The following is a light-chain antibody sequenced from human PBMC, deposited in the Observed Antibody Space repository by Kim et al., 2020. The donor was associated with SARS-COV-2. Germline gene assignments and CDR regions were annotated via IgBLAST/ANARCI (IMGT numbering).Light chain of an antibody. V-gene: IGLV2-23*02. CDR2: EVS. CDR3: CSYASSITFYV. J-gene: IGLJ1*01. CDR1: SSDVGNYDL. Sequence: QSALTQPASVSGSPGQSITISCTGTSSDVGNYDLVSWYQHHPGKAPKLMIYEVSKRPSGVSNRFSGSKSGNTASLTISGLQAEDEADYSCCSYASSITFYVFGTGTKVTVL.